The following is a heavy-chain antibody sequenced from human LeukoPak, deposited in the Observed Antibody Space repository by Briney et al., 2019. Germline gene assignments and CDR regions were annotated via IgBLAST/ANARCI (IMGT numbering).Heavy chain of an antibody. CDR2: INPNSGGT. Sequence: GASVKVSCKASGYTFTGYYMHWVRQAPGQGLEWMGWINPNSGGTNYAQKFQGRVTMNRDTSISTAYRELSRLRSDDTAVYYCARGMARKVVVITGSMMNVFDYWGQGTLVTVSS. J-gene: IGHJ4*02. V-gene: IGHV1-2*02. CDR1: GYTFTGYY. CDR3: ARGMARKVVVITGSMMNVFDY. D-gene: IGHD3-22*01.